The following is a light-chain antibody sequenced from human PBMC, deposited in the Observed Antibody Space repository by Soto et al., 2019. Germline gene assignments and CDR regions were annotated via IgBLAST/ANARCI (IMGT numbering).Light chain of an antibody. CDR1: QDIRNF. Sequence: DIQITHSPSTLSASVGDRVTITCRSSQDIRNFLAWFQQKPGKAPKSLIYAASLLQSGVPSKFSGSGSGTDFTLTISSLQPEDFASYYCQQYKTYPYTFGQGTKVDIK. CDR2: AAS. J-gene: IGKJ2*01. V-gene: IGKV1-16*02. CDR3: QQYKTYPYT.